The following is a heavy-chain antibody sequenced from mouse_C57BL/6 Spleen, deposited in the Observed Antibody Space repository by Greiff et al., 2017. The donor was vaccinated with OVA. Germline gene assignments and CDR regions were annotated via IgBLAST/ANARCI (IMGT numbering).Heavy chain of an antibody. CDR1: GFCFKTYA. V-gene: IGHV10-1*01. D-gene: IGHD3-2*02. Sequence: EVQVVESGGGLVQPKGSLKLSCAASGFCFKTYAMNWVRQAPGKCLEWVARIRSKSNNYATYYADSVKDRFTISRDDSESMLYLQMNNLKTEDTAMYYCVRRDSSGYGFAYWGQGTLVTVSA. J-gene: IGHJ3*01. CDR3: VRRDSSGYGFAY. CDR2: IRSKSNNYAT.